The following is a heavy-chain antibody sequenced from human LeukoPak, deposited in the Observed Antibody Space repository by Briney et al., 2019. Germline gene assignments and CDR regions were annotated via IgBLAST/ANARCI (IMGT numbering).Heavy chain of an antibody. CDR3: ARFGYVAAVDL. D-gene: IGHD2-15*01. J-gene: IGHJ4*02. Sequence: GGSLRLSCAASGFTFSSSGMHWVRQAPGTGLEWVANINPAGTETYYVDPVKGRFTISRDNAKNLLYLQMNSLRAEDTAVYYCARFGYVAAVDLWGQGTLVTVSS. CDR1: GFTFSSSG. CDR2: INPAGTET. V-gene: IGHV3-7*01.